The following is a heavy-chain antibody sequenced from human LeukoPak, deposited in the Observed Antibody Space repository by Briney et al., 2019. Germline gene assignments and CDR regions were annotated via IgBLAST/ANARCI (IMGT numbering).Heavy chain of an antibody. V-gene: IGHV3-66*01. J-gene: IGHJ5*02. CDR1: GLTVSSNY. D-gene: IGHD1-26*01. CDR3: TRGRSPNWFDP. Sequence: AGGSLRLSCAASGLTVSSNYMTWVRQAPGKGLEWVSVIYSGGSTYYADSVRGRFTISRDNSKNTLYLQVNSLRAEDTAVYYCTRGRSPNWFDPWGQGTLVTVSS. CDR2: IYSGGST.